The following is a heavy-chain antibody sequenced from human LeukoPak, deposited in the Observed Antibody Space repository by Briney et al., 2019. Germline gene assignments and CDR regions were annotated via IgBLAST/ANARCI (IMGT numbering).Heavy chain of an antibody. J-gene: IGHJ4*02. CDR2: IHHSGST. CDR1: GYSISSGHY. V-gene: IGHV4-38-2*01. D-gene: IGHD2-2*01. Sequence: SETLSLTCDVSGYSISSGHYWGWIRQPPGKGLEYIGSIHHSGSTYYNPSLKSRVTISVDTSKNQFSLKLSSVTAADTAVYYCARFLKRRRYCSSTSCLPYFDYWGQGTLVTVSS. CDR3: ARFLKRRRYCSSTSCLPYFDY.